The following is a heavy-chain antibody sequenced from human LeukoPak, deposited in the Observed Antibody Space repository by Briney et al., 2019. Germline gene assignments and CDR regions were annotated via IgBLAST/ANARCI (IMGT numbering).Heavy chain of an antibody. D-gene: IGHD3-3*01. J-gene: IGHJ4*02. V-gene: IGHV1-2*06. Sequence: ASVKVSCKASGYTFTGYYMHWVRQAPGQGLEWMGRINPNSGGTNYAQKFQGRVTMTRDTSISTAYMELSRLRSEDTAVYYCARRGITIFGVVRDFDYWGQGTLVTVSS. CDR3: ARRGITIFGVVRDFDY. CDR2: INPNSGGT. CDR1: GYTFTGYY.